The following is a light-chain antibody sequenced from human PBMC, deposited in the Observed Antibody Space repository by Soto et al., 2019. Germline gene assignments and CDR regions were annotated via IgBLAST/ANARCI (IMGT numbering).Light chain of an antibody. Sequence: QSVLTQPPPASGTPGQRVIISCSGSSSSIGSNTVNWYRQHPGTAPTVLIYTDDQRPFGVPARFSGSRSGTSASLAISGLQSEDEADYYCAAWDDSLNSVIFGGGTKLTVL. CDR3: AAWDDSLNSVI. J-gene: IGLJ2*01. CDR2: TDD. CDR1: SSSIGSNT. V-gene: IGLV1-44*01.